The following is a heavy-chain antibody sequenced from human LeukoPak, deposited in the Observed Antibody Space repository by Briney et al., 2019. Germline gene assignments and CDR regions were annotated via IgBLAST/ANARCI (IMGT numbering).Heavy chain of an antibody. V-gene: IGHV4-59*01. J-gene: IGHJ3*02. CDR1: GGSISSYY. CDR2: TYYSGST. CDR3: ARDPTTVTKGLDI. D-gene: IGHD4-17*01. Sequence: SETLSLTCTVSGGSISSYYWSWIRQPPGKGLEWIGYTYYSGSTNYNPSLKSRVTISVDTSKNQFSLKLTSVTAADTAVYFCARDPTTVTKGLDIWGQGTMVTVSS.